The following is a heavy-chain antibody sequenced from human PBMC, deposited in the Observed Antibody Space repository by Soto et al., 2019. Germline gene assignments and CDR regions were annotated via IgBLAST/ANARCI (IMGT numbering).Heavy chain of an antibody. D-gene: IGHD3-3*01. CDR2: ISGSGSTT. J-gene: IGHJ6*02. V-gene: IGHV3-23*01. CDR3: AKGPTIFGVVITFEYYYGMDV. Sequence: GGSLRLSCAASGFILSRSAMSWARQAPEKGLEWVSAISGSGSTTYYADSVKGRFTISRDNSKNTVYLQMNSLRAEDTAVYYCAKGPTIFGVVITFEYYYGMDVWGHGTTVTVSS. CDR1: GFILSRSA.